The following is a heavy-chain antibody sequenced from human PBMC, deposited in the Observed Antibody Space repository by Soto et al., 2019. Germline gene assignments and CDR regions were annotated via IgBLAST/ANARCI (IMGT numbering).Heavy chain of an antibody. D-gene: IGHD6-25*01. V-gene: IGHV2-5*02. CDR2: IYWDGDK. J-gene: IGHJ4*02. CDR3: AHSGGYAHDY. CDR1: GFSLSTSGVG. Sequence: QITLKESGPTLVKPTQTLTLTCTFSGFSLSTSGVGVAWIRQPPGKALEWLALIYWDGDKRYSPSLNSRLTITKDTSNNQVVLTMTNIDPVDTATYYCAHSGGYAHDYWGQGTLVTVSS.